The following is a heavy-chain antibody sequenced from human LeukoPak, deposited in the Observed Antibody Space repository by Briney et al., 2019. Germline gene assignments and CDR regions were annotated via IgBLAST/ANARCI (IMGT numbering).Heavy chain of an antibody. J-gene: IGHJ6*04. CDR3: ARDSGYDRFYYYYGMDV. CDR1: GFTVSSNY. Sequence: PGGSLRLSCAASGFTVSSNYMSWVRQAPGKGLEWVSVIYSGGSTYYADSVKGRFTISRDNSKNTLYLQMNSLRAEDTAVYYCARDSGYDRFYYYYGMDVWGKGTTVTVSS. D-gene: IGHD5-12*01. CDR2: IYSGGST. V-gene: IGHV3-53*01.